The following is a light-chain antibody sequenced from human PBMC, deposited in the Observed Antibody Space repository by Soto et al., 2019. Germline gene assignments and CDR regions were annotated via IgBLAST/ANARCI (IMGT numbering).Light chain of an antibody. J-gene: IGKJ2*01. V-gene: IGKV1-5*03. Sequence: DIQMTQSPSTLSASVGDRVTITCRASQSISTWSAWYQQKPGKAPNLLIYKASTLESGVPSRFSGSGSGTEFPLTISSLQPDDFATYYCQQYNSYSPFTFGQGTKLEIK. CDR2: KAS. CDR1: QSISTW. CDR3: QQYNSYSPFT.